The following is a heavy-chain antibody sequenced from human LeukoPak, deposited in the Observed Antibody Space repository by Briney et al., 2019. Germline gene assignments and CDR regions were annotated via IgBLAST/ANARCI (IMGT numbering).Heavy chain of an antibody. V-gene: IGHV1-3*02. CDR3: ARDRGEEGFTHVLRFLEWVPPFDY. CDR1: GYTXTSYA. CDR2: SNAGNGNT. Sequence: ASVKVSCKASGYTXTSYAMHWVRQAPGQRLEWMGWSNAGNGNTKYSQEFQGRVTITRDTSASTAYMELSSLRSEDTAVYYCARDRGEEGFTHVLRFLEWVPPFDYWGQGTLVTVSS. J-gene: IGHJ4*02. D-gene: IGHD3-3*01.